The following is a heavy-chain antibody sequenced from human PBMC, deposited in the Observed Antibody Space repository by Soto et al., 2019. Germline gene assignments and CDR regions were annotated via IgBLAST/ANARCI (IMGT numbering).Heavy chain of an antibody. V-gene: IGHV3-21*01. CDR3: ARAPGYSYGFPFGY. CDR1: GFTFSSYS. J-gene: IGHJ4*02. CDR2: ISSSSSYI. D-gene: IGHD5-18*01. Sequence: GGSLRVSCAAYGFTFSSYSMTWVRQAAGKGLEWVSSISSSSSYIYYADSMKGRFTISRDNAKNSLYLQMNSLRAEDTAVYYCARAPGYSYGFPFGYWGQGTLVTVSS.